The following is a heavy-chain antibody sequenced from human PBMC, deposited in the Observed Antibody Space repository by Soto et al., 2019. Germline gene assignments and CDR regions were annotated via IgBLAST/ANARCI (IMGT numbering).Heavy chain of an antibody. J-gene: IGHJ6*03. Sequence: PGGSLRLSCAASGFTFSGSAMHWVRQASGKGLEWVGRIRSKGNNYATVYSASLKGRFTISRDDAKNTAYLQMNSLNTEDTAVYYCSRQASDFWSGKPQYYMDVWGKGTTVTVSS. D-gene: IGHD3-3*01. V-gene: IGHV3-73*01. CDR3: SRQASDFWSGKPQYYMDV. CDR2: IRSKGNNYAT. CDR1: GFTFSGSA.